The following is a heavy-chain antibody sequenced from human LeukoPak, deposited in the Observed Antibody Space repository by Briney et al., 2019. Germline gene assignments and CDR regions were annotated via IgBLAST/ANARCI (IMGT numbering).Heavy chain of an antibody. D-gene: IGHD2-2*01. CDR1: GFTFSTYA. V-gene: IGHV3-23*01. CDR3: AKGPVSLYCSSTSCPYFDY. J-gene: IGHJ4*02. Sequence: GGSLRLSCAASGFTFSTYAMGWVRQAPGKGLEWVSGISAGGTTYYADSVRGRFTVSRDNSKNTLYLQMNSLRAEDTAIYYCAKGPVSLYCSSTSCPYFDYWGQGTLVTVSS. CDR2: ISAGGTT.